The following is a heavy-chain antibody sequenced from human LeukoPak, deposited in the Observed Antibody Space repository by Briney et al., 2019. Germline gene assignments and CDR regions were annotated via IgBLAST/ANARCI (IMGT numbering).Heavy chain of an antibody. CDR3: VKEPTAKYYFDY. V-gene: IGHV3-9*01. Sequence: GGSLRLSCAASGFTFYDYAMHWVRKAPGKGLEWVSGISWDSVHIGYADSVKGRFTISRDNAKNSLYLQMNSLRAEDTALYYCVKEPTAKYYFDYWGQGTLVTV. J-gene: IGHJ4*02. D-gene: IGHD2-21*02. CDR1: GFTFYDYA. CDR2: ISWDSVHI.